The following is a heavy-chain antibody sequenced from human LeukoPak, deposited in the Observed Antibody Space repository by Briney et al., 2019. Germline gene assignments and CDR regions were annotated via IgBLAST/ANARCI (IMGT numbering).Heavy chain of an antibody. CDR2: IYHSGST. V-gene: IGHV4-4*02. Sequence: GSLRLSCAASGFTFSTHDLNWVRQAPGKGLEWIGEIYHSGSTNYNPSLKSRVTISVDKSKNQFSLKLSSVTAADTAVYYCARDIVGLDGYPGYFDYWGQGTLVTVSS. CDR3: ARDIVGLDGYPGYFDY. CDR1: GFTFSTHDL. J-gene: IGHJ4*02. D-gene: IGHD5-24*01.